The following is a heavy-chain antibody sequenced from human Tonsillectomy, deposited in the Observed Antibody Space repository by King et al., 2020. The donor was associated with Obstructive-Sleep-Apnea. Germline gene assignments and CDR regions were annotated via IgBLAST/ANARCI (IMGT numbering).Heavy chain of an antibody. Sequence: QLQESGPGLVKPSETLSLTCTVSGGSISSSSYYWGWIRQPPGKGLEWIGSIYYSGRTYYNPSLKSRVTISVDTSKNQFSLKLSSVTAADTAVYYCARGLVDYGEYFDYWGQGTLVTVSS. J-gene: IGHJ4*02. V-gene: IGHV4-39*07. CDR2: IYYSGRT. D-gene: IGHD4-17*01. CDR3: ARGLVDYGEYFDY. CDR1: GGSISSSSYY.